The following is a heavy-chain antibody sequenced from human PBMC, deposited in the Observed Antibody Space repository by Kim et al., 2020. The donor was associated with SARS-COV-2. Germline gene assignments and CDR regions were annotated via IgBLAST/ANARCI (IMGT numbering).Heavy chain of an antibody. CDR3: ANGPALRGRGWAWRL. CDR2: ISWNSDNI. CDR1: GFTFDDYT. J-gene: IGHJ4*02. V-gene: IGHV3-9*01. Sequence: GGSLRLSCAASGFTFDDYTMHWVRQAPGKGLEWVSGISWNSDNIGYAYSVKGRFTISRDNAKNSLYLQMNSLRVEDTALYYCANGPALRGRGWAWRLWGQGTLVTVSS. D-gene: IGHD6-19*01.